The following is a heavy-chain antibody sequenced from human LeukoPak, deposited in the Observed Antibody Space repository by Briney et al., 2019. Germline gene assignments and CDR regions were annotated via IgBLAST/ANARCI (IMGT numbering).Heavy chain of an antibody. J-gene: IGHJ4*02. V-gene: IGHV3-48*03. CDR3: ARDIDGSYYLREYYFDY. D-gene: IGHD3-10*01. Sequence: GGSLRLSCAASGFTFSSYEMNWVRQAPGKGLEWVSYISSSGSTIYYADSVKGRFTISRDNAKNSLYLQMNSLRAEDTAVYYCARDIDGSYYLREYYFDYWGQGTLVTVSS. CDR2: ISSSGSTI. CDR1: GFTFSSYE.